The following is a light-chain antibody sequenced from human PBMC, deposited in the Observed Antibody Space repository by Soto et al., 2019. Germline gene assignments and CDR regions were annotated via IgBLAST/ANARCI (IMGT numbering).Light chain of an antibody. CDR3: QQYFGTPRT. CDR1: QSILYTSNNKNYFGKNY. J-gene: IGKJ1*01. Sequence: IVMTQSPDSLAVSLGERVTINCKSSQSILYTSNNKNYFGKNYLAWYQQRPGQPPKLLISCASSRESGVPDRFSGSGSGADFTLTISSLQAEDVAFYYCQQYFGTPRTFGQGTKVEIK. CDR2: CAS. V-gene: IGKV4-1*01.